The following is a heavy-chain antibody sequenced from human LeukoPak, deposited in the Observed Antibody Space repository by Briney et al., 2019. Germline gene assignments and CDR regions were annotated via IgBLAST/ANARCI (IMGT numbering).Heavy chain of an antibody. CDR3: ARANSPWAAPDY. J-gene: IGHJ4*02. Sequence: SETLSLTCAVYGGSFSGYYWSWIRQPPGKGLEWIGEINHSGSTNYNPSLKSRVTISVDTSKNQFSLKLSSVTAADTAVYCCARANSPWAAPDYWGQGTLVTVSS. CDR2: INHSGST. V-gene: IGHV4-34*01. D-gene: IGHD2/OR15-2a*01. CDR1: GGSFSGYY.